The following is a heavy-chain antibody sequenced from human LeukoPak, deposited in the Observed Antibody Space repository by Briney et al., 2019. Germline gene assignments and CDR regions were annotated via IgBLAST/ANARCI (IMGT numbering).Heavy chain of an antibody. J-gene: IGHJ3*01. Sequence: SETLSLICSVSGDSMNKNFWSWIRQPPGKGLEWIGYIFHSGTTNYSPSLESRVTISLDTSKNQFSLMLTSVTAADTAVYYCARRMITTSDTFDLWGQGTMVTVFS. CDR1: GDSMNKNF. CDR3: ARRMITTSDTFDL. D-gene: IGHD3-16*01. V-gene: IGHV4-59*01. CDR2: IFHSGTT.